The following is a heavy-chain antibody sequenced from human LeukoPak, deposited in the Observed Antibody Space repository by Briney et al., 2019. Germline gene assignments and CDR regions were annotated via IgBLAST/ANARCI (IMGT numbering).Heavy chain of an antibody. CDR2: IRYDGSNK. CDR3: AKDIGSGYQGNFDY. Sequence: GGSLRLSCAASGFTFSSYGMHWVRQAPGKGLEWVAFIRYDGSNKYYADSMKGRFTISRDNSKNTLYLQMNSLRAEDTALYYCAKDIGSGYQGNFDYWGQGTQVTVSS. D-gene: IGHD3-22*01. V-gene: IGHV3-30*02. CDR1: GFTFSSYG. J-gene: IGHJ4*02.